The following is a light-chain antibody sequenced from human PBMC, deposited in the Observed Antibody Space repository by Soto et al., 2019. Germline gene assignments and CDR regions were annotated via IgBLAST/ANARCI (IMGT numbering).Light chain of an antibody. V-gene: IGLV1-44*01. CDR1: SSNIGSNT. CDR3: AAWDDSLNGLV. Sequence: QSVLTQPPSASGTPGQRVTISCSGSSSNIGSNTVNWYQQLPGTAPKLLIYNNNPRPSGVPDRFSGSKSGTSASLAISGLQSEDEADYYCAAWDDSLNGLVFGNGTKVTV. CDR2: NNN. J-gene: IGLJ1*01.